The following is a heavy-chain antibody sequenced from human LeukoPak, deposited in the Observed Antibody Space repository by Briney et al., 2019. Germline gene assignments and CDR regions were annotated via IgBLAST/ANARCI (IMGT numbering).Heavy chain of an antibody. Sequence: GGSLRLSCAASGFTFSSHAMSWVRQAPGKGLEWVAGISDIGGRTNYADSVKGRFTISRDNPKNTLYLQMNSLRAEDTAVYFCAKRGVVIRVILVGFHKEAYYFDSWGQGALVTVSS. CDR3: AKRGVVIRVILVGFHKEAYYFDS. CDR2: ISDIGGRT. CDR1: GFTFSSHA. J-gene: IGHJ4*02. V-gene: IGHV3-23*01. D-gene: IGHD3-22*01.